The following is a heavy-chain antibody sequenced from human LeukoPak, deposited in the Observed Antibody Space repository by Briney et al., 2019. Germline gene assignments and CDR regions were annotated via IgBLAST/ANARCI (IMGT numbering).Heavy chain of an antibody. CDR2: ISYDGSNK. J-gene: IGHJ6*03. CDR1: GFTLSSYA. CDR3: ARIAAAGTSYYYYYMDV. D-gene: IGHD6-13*01. V-gene: IGHV3-30*04. Sequence: PGGSLRLSCAASGFTLSSYAMHWVRQAPGKGLEWVAVISYDGSNKYYADSVKGRFTISRDNSKNTLYLQMNRLRAEDTAVYYCARIAAAGTSYYYYYMDVWGKGTTVTVSS.